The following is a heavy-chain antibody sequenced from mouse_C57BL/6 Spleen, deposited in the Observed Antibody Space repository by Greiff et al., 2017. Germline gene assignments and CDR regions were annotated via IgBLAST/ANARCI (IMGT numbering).Heavy chain of an antibody. CDR3: ARGGIYYYGSSYAMDY. CDR2: INYDGSST. CDR1: GFTFSDYY. J-gene: IGHJ4*01. D-gene: IGHD1-1*01. V-gene: IGHV5-16*01. Sequence: EVMLVESEGGLVQPGSSMKLSCTASGFTFSDYYMAWVRQVPEKGLEWVANINYDGSSTYYLDSLKSRFIISRDNAKNILYLQMSSLKSEDTATYYCARGGIYYYGSSYAMDYWGQGTSVTVSS.